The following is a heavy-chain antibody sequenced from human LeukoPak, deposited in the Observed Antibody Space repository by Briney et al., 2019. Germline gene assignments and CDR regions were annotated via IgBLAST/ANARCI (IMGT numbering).Heavy chain of an antibody. V-gene: IGHV3-48*01. Sequence: PGGSLRLSCAASGFTFSSYSMNWVRQAPGKGLEWVSYISSSSSTIYYADSVKGRFTISRDNSKNTLYLQMNSLRAEDAAVYYCAKPLYQYYFGSGTQDYWGQGTLVTVSS. D-gene: IGHD3-10*01. CDR1: GFTFSSYS. CDR2: ISSSSSTI. J-gene: IGHJ4*02. CDR3: AKPLYQYYFGSGTQDY.